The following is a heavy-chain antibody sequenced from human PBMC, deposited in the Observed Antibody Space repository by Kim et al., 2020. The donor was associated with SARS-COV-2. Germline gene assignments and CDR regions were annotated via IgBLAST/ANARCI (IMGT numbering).Heavy chain of an antibody. V-gene: IGHV4-31*03. CDR1: GGSISSGDFY. D-gene: IGHD3-10*01. Sequence: SETLSLTCTVSGGSISSGDFYWSWIRQHPGKGLEWIGYIYYSGSTYYNPSLKSRVTISVDTSNNQFSLKLNSVTAADTAVYYCARDSTYYYGSYFDYWGQGTLVTVSS. CDR3: ARDSTYYYGSYFDY. J-gene: IGHJ4*02. CDR2: IYYSGST.